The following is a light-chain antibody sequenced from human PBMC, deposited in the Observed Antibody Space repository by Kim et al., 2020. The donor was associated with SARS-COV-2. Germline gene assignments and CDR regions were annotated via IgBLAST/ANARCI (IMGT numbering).Light chain of an antibody. CDR2: DVS. CDR1: SSEVGGYNY. CDR3: SSYTSSSNVV. V-gene: IGLV2-14*01. Sequence: QYALTQPASVSGSPGQSITISCTGTSSEVGGYNYVSWYQQHPGKAPKLMIYDVSKRPSGVSNRFSGSKSGNTASLTISGLQAEDEADYYCSSYTSSSNVVIGGGTQLTVL. J-gene: IGLJ2*01.